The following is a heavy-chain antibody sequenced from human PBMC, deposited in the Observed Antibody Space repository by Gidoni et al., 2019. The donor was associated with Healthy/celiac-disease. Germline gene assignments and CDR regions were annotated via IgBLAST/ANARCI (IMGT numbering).Heavy chain of an antibody. J-gene: IGHJ3*02. V-gene: IGHV4-34*01. CDR3: ARGRQWLGAFDI. CDR1: GGSFSGHY. Sequence: QVQLQQWGAGLLKTSETLSLTCAVYGGSFSGHYWGRIRQPPGTGLEWIWEINHSGSTNDNPSLKSRVTISVDTSKNQFSLKLSSVTAADTAVYYCARGRQWLGAFDIWGQGTMVTVSS. D-gene: IGHD6-19*01. CDR2: INHSGST.